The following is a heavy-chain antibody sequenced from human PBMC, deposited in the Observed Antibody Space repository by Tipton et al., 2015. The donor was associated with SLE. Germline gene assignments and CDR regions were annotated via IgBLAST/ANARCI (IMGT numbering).Heavy chain of an antibody. D-gene: IGHD3-22*01. CDR2: TYITGNT. J-gene: IGHJ5*02. V-gene: IGHV4-39*07. Sequence: LRLSCTVSGPSLSSSTYDWGWIRQPPGKGLEWIGSTYITGNTHYTPSLQSRVAISLDSSKSQFSLRLSSVTAADTAIYYCVRDSSGMGYYWFDPWGQGTLVTVSS. CDR1: GPSLSSSTYD. CDR3: VRDSSGMGYYWFDP.